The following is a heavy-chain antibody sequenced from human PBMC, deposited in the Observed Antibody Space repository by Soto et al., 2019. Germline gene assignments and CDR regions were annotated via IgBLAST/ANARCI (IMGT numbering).Heavy chain of an antibody. CDR1: DFAFSNYG. V-gene: IGHV3-33*01. CDR2: IWYDGTNK. J-gene: IGHJ4*02. Sequence: QVQLVESGGGVVQPGGSLRLSCVASDFAFSNYGMHWVRQAPGKGLEWVALIWYDGTNKYYGDSVKGRFTVSRDNSKKTLDVQMNSRSTDDTGVYYCVRCGYWRGVSCYPNLDFYGDYEGFDYWGQGTLVTVSS. D-gene: IGHD4-17*01. CDR3: VRCGYWRGVSCYPNLDFYGDYEGFDY.